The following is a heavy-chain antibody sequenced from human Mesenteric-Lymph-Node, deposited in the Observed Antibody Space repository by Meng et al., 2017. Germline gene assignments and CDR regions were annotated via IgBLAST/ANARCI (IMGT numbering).Heavy chain of an antibody. CDR3: ARRDGRISNWFDP. V-gene: IGHV4-34*01. Sequence: QVALQQWGAGLLKPSETLSLTCAVYGGSFSGYYWSWIRQPPGKGLEWIGEINHSGSTNYNPSLKSRVTISVDTSKNQFSLKLSSVTAADTAVYYCARRDGRISNWFDPWGQGTLVTVSS. J-gene: IGHJ5*02. CDR2: INHSGST. CDR1: GGSFSGYY.